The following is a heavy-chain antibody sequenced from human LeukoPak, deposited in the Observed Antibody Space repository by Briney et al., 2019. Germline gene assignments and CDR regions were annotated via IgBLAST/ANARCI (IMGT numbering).Heavy chain of an antibody. CDR1: GFTFSNYW. D-gene: IGHD4-23*01. CDR3: ARYGGNPLVGYYYYYMDV. CDR2: ISSSSSYI. Sequence: GGSLRLSCAASGFTFSNYWMHWVRQAPGKGLEWVSSISSSSSYIYYADSVKGRFTISRDNAKNSLYLQMNSLRAEDTAVYYCARYGGNPLVGYYYYYMDVWGKGTTVTVSS. J-gene: IGHJ6*03. V-gene: IGHV3-21*01.